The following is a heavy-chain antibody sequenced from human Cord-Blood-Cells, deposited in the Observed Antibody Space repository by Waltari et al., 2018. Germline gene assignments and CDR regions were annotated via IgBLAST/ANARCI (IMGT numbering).Heavy chain of an antibody. J-gene: IGHJ6*02. D-gene: IGHD6-13*01. V-gene: IGHV3-48*03. CDR1: GFTFSSYE. Sequence: EVQLVESGGGLVQLGGSLRLACAASGFTFSSYEMIWVRQAPGKGLELVSYSRSSGSTIYYEASVKGRFTISRDNAKNSLYLQMSSLRAEDTAVYYCASLLFTAAAGGMDVWGQGTTVTVSS. CDR3: ASLLFTAAAGGMDV. CDR2: SRSSGSTI.